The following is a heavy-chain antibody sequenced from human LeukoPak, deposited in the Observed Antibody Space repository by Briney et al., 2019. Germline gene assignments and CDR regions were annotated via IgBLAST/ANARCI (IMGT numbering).Heavy chain of an antibody. CDR1: GFTFSRYW. CDR3: ARVGSAAGTGPYFDY. CDR2: ITSSSSYI. J-gene: IGHJ4*02. D-gene: IGHD6-13*01. Sequence: GGSLRLSCEASGFTFSRYWMNWVRQAPGKGLEWVSSITSSSSYIYYADSLKGRFTISRDNAKSSLYLQMNSLRAEDTAVYYCARVGSAAGTGPYFDYWGQGTLVTVSS. V-gene: IGHV3-21*01.